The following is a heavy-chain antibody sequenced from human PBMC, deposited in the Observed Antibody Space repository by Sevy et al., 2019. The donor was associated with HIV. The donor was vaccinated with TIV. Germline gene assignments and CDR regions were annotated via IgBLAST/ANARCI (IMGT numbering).Heavy chain of an antibody. V-gene: IGHV3-23*01. Sequence: GGSLRLSCAASGFTFSSYAMHWVRQAPGKGLEWVSAISGSAGSTYYADLVKGRFTISRGKSKNTLYLQMNSLRAEDTAVYYCAKGDRTFYGLDVWGQGTTVTVSS. CDR1: GFTFSSYA. CDR3: AKGDRTFYGLDV. CDR2: ISGSAGST. D-gene: IGHD2-15*01. J-gene: IGHJ6*02.